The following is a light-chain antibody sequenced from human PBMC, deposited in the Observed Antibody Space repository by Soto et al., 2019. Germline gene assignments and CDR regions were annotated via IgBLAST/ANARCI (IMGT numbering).Light chain of an antibody. CDR3: QQYNSYPWT. CDR2: DAS. Sequence: DIQMTQSPSTLSASVGDRVTITCRASQSISSWLAWYQQKPGKAPKLLIYDASSLESGVPSRFSGSGSGTDFTLTISSLQPADFATYDCQQYNSYPWTFGQGTKVEIK. CDR1: QSISSW. V-gene: IGKV1-5*01. J-gene: IGKJ1*01.